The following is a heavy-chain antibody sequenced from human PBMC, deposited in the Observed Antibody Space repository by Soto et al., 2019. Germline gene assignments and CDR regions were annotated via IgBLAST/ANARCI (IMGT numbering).Heavy chain of an antibody. J-gene: IGHJ4*02. V-gene: IGHV4-34*01. CDR3: ASPPYGSGSYHRRFDY. CDR1: GGSFSGYY. D-gene: IGHD3-10*01. CDR2: INHSGST. Sequence: SETLSLTCAVYGGSFSGYYWSWIRQPPGKGLEWIGEINHSGSTNCNPSLKSRVTISVDTSKNQFSLKLSSVTAADTAVYYCASPPYGSGSYHRRFDYWGQGTLVTVSS.